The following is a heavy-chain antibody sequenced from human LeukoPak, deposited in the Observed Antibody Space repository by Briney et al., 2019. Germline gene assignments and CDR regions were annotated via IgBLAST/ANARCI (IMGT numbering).Heavy chain of an antibody. CDR1: GGSISSSSYY. CDR3: ARRGMATSYFDY. Sequence: PSETLSLTCTVSGGSISSSSYYWGWIRQPPGKGLEWIGSIYYGGSTYYNPSLKSRVTISVDTSKNQFSLKLSSVTAADTAVYYCARRGMATSYFDYWGQGTLVTVSS. J-gene: IGHJ4*02. D-gene: IGHD5-24*01. CDR2: IYYGGST. V-gene: IGHV4-39*01.